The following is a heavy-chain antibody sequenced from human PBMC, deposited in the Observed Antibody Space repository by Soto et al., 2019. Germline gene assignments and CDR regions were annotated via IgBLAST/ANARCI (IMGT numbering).Heavy chain of an antibody. D-gene: IGHD2-2*01. CDR1: GGSISSGGYS. Sequence: SETLSLTCTVSGGSISSGGYSWSWIRQPPGKGLEWIGYMYHSGSTYYNPSLKSRVTISIDRSKNQFSLKLSSVTAADTAVYYCARTDIVLVPAALLDAFDIWGQGTMVTVSS. J-gene: IGHJ3*02. CDR2: MYHSGST. CDR3: ARTDIVLVPAALLDAFDI. V-gene: IGHV4-30-2*01.